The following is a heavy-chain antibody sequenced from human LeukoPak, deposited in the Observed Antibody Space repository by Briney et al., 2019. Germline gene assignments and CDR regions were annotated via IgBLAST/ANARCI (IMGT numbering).Heavy chain of an antibody. V-gene: IGHV3-20*04. CDR2: INWNGGST. CDR3: ARGLDSSGYYDAFDI. Sequence: PGGSLRLSCAASGFTFDDYGMSWVRQAPGKGLEWVSGINWNGGSTGYADSVKGRFTISRDNAKNSLYLQMNSLRAEDTALYYCARGLDSSGYYDAFDIWGQGTMVTASS. CDR1: GFTFDDYG. D-gene: IGHD3-22*01. J-gene: IGHJ3*02.